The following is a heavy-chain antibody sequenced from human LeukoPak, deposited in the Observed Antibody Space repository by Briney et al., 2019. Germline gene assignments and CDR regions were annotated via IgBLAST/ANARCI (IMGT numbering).Heavy chain of an antibody. CDR2: IYHTGKT. D-gene: IGHD1-26*01. J-gene: IGHJ4*02. CDR1: GVSISSYY. CDR3: AALRDNGRNYFDY. V-gene: IGHV4-59*08. Sequence: PSETLSLTCSASGVSISSYYGSWIRQPPGKGLEWIWYIYHTGKTKYYPSLKSRVTISVDTSENQVSLKVTSVTAADTAVYYCAALRDNGRNYFDYWGQGTLVTVSS.